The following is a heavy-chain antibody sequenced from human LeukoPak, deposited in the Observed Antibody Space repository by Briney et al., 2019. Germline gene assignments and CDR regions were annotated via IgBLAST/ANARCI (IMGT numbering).Heavy chain of an antibody. D-gene: IGHD4-17*01. J-gene: IGHJ4*02. V-gene: IGHV4-39*01. CDR2: IYYSGST. Sequence: SETLSLTCTVSVGSISSSSDYWGWIRQPPGKGLEWIGSIYYSGSTYYNPSLKGRVTISVDTSKNQFSLKLSSVSAADTAVYYCARFTSTSLRDYGDHQYYFDYWGQGTLVTVSS. CDR3: ARFTSTSLRDYGDHQYYFDY. CDR1: VGSISSSSDY.